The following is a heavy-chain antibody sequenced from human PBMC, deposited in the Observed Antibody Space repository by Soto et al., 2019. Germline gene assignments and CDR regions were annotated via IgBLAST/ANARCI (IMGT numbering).Heavy chain of an antibody. D-gene: IGHD3-10*01. CDR3: ARDRYYGSGSYDAFDI. CDR2: IWYDGSNK. V-gene: IGHV3-33*01. CDR1: GFTFSSYG. J-gene: IGHJ3*02. Sequence: QVQLVESGGGVVQPGRSLRLSCAASGFTFSSYGMHWVRQAPGKGLEWVAVIWYDGSNKYYADSVKGRFTISRDNSKNTLYLQMNSLRAEDTAVYYCARDRYYGSGSYDAFDIWGQGTMVTVSS.